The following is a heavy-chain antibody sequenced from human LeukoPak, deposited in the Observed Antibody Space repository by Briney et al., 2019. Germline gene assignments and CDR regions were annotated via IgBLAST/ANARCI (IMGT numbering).Heavy chain of an antibody. CDR3: ARGSEYYYDSSNFDY. CDR1: GGSISSYY. CDR2: IYYSGST. D-gene: IGHD3-22*01. J-gene: IGHJ4*02. Sequence: SETLSLTCTVSGGSISSYYWSWIRQPPGKGPEWIGYIYYSGSTNYNPSLKSRVTISVDTSKNQFSLKLSSVTAADTAVYYCARGSEYYYDSSNFDYWGQGTLVTVSS. V-gene: IGHV4-59*01.